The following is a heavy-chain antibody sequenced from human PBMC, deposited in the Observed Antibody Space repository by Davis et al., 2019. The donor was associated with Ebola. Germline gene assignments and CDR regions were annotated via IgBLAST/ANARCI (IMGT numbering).Heavy chain of an antibody. Sequence: PSETLSLTCTVSGGSISSSSYYWGWIRQPPGKGLEWIGYIYHSGSTYYNPSLKSRVTISVDRSKNQFSLKLSSVTAADTAVYYCARGGSSWFDYWGQGTLVTVSS. J-gene: IGHJ4*02. V-gene: IGHV4-39*07. CDR3: ARGGSSWFDY. CDR1: GGSISSSSYY. D-gene: IGHD6-13*01. CDR2: IYHSGST.